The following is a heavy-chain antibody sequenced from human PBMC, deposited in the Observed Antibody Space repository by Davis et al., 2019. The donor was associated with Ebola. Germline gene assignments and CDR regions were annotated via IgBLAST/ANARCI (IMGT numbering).Heavy chain of an antibody. CDR2: INYSGGST. CDR3: ARALWFRESHPYYYYGMDV. D-gene: IGHD3-10*01. V-gene: IGHV3-23*01. Sequence: GESLKISCAASGFTFSSYAMTWVRQAPGKGLKWVSTINYSGGSTYYADSVKGRFTISRDNSKNTLYLQMNSLRAEDTAVYYCARALWFRESHPYYYYGMDVWGQGTTVTVSS. J-gene: IGHJ6*02. CDR1: GFTFSSYA.